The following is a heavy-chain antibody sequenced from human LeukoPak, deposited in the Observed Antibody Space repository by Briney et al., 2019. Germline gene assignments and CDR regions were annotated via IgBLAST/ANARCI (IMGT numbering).Heavy chain of an antibody. CDR2: ISSNGGST. D-gene: IGHD5-12*01. CDR1: GFTFSSYA. Sequence: GGSLRLSCSASGFTFSSYAMRWVRQAPGKGLEYVSAISSNGGSTYYADSVKGRFTISRDNSKNTLYLQMSSLRAEDTAVYYCVKGSYIVATTTFDYWGQGTLVTVSS. J-gene: IGHJ4*02. V-gene: IGHV3-64D*06. CDR3: VKGSYIVATTTFDY.